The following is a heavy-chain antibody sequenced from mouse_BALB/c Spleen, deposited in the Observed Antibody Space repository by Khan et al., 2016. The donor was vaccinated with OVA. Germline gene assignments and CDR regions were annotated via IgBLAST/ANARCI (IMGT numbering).Heavy chain of an antibody. V-gene: IGHV1S132*01. J-gene: IGHJ3*01. CDR1: GYTFTNYW. Sequence: QVQLQQPGAELVKPGASVKLSCKTSGYTFTNYWIQWVKQRPGQGLGWIGEIFPGTGTTYYNEDFKAKATLTLDTSSSTAFMQLSSLTSEDSAVYFCARGYCGNYEFAYWGQGTLVTVSA. D-gene: IGHD2-1*01. CDR2: IFPGTGTT. CDR3: ARGYCGNYEFAY.